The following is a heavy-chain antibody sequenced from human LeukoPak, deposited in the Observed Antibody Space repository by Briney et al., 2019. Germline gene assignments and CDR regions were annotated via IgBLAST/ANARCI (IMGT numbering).Heavy chain of an antibody. CDR1: GYSFTRNW. D-gene: IGHD3-22*01. CDR2: IYPGDSDI. Sequence: GESMKISCKGSGYSFTRNWIGCVRQMPGKGLEWMGIIYPGDSDIRYSPSFQGQVTISADKSISTAYLQWSSLKASDTAMYYCASLTFYHSSGYYSLPFDYWGQGTLVTVSS. V-gene: IGHV5-51*01. CDR3: ASLTFYHSSGYYSLPFDY. J-gene: IGHJ4*02.